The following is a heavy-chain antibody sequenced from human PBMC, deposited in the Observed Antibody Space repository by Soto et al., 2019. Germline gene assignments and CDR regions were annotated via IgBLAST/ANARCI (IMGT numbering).Heavy chain of an antibody. J-gene: IGHJ4*02. CDR3: AKGYRSSRNFDY. CDR2: ISGSGGST. V-gene: IGHV3-23*01. Sequence: GGSLRLSCAASGFTFSSYAMRWVRQAPGKGLEWVSAISGSGGSTYYADSVKGRFTISRDNSKNTLYLQMNSLRAEDTAVYYCAKGYRSSRNFDYWGPGTLVTVSS. D-gene: IGHD6-13*01. CDR1: GFTFSSYA.